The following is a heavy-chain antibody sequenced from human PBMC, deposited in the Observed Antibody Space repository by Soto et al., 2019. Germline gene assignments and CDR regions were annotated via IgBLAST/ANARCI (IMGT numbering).Heavy chain of an antibody. D-gene: IGHD3-9*01. CDR3: AKDSNAYYDILTGLNYFDY. CDR2: ISGSGGST. Sequence: GGSLRLSCAASGFTFSSYAMSWVRQAPGKGLEWVSAISGSGGSTYYADSVKGRFTISRDNSKNTLYLQMNSLRAEDTAVYYCAKDSNAYYDILTGLNYFDYWGQGTLVTVSS. J-gene: IGHJ4*02. CDR1: GFTFSSYA. V-gene: IGHV3-23*01.